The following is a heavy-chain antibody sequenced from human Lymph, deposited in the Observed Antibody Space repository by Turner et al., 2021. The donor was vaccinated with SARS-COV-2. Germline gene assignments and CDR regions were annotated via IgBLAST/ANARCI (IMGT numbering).Heavy chain of an antibody. CDR3: ARETVNNGVDP. CDR1: GGSMNSNY. CDR2: IYDRGRT. J-gene: IGHJ5*02. D-gene: IGHD2-21*02. Sequence: QVQLQESGPRLVKPLETLSLTCTVSGGSMNSNYRSWIRQPPGKRLGWIGYIYDRGRTNYNPSLESRVTRSVDTSRNQFSLNLTSVTAADTAIYYCARETVNNGVDPWGQGTLVTVSS. V-gene: IGHV4-59*01.